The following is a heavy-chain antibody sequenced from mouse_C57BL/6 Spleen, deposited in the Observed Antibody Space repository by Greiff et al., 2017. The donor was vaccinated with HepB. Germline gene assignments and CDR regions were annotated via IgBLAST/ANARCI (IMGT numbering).Heavy chain of an antibody. CDR3: ARGGYSHYFDY. D-gene: IGHD2-3*01. V-gene: IGHV1-82*01. J-gene: IGHJ2*01. Sequence: VQLQQSGPELVKPGASVKISCKASGYAFSSSWMNWVKQRPGKGLEWIGRIYPGDGDTNYNGKFKGKATLTADKSSSTAYMQLSSLTSEDSAVYFCARGGYSHYFDYWGQGTTLTVSS. CDR2: IYPGDGDT. CDR1: GYAFSSSW.